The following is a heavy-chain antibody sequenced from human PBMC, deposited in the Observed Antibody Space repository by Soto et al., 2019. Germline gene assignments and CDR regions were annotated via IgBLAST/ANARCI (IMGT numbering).Heavy chain of an antibody. CDR1: GGSISSSSYY. D-gene: IGHD1-26*01. V-gene: IGHV4-39*01. J-gene: IGHJ4*02. CDR3: ADSGSYLYYFDY. CDR2: IYYSGST. Sequence: SETLSLTCTVSGGSISSSSYYWGWIRQPPGKGLEWIGSIYYSGSTYYNPSLKSRVTISVDTSKNQFSLKLSSVTAADTAVYYCADSGSYLYYFDYWGQGTLVTVSS.